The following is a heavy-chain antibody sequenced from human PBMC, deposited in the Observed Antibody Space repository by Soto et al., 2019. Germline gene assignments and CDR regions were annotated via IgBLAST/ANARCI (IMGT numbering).Heavy chain of an antibody. J-gene: IGHJ5*02. D-gene: IGHD2-15*01. Sequence: EVQLLESGGGLVQPGGSLRLSCAASGFTFSSYAMSWVRQAPGKGLEWVSAISGSGGSTYYADSVKGRFTISRDNSKNTLYLQMNSLRAEDTAVYYCAKDRERVGYCSGGSCYPSLNWFDPWGQGTLVTVSS. CDR1: GFTFSSYA. CDR2: ISGSGGST. CDR3: AKDRERVGYCSGGSCYPSLNWFDP. V-gene: IGHV3-23*01.